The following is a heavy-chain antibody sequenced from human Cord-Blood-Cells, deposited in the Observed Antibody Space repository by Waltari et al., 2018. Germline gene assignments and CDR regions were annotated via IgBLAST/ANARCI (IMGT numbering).Heavy chain of an antibody. V-gene: IGHV1-69*01. CDR2: IIPILGTA. Sequence: VQLVQSGAEVKKPGSSVKVSCMATGCTFSSYAISWVRQAPGQGLGWRGGIIPILGTANYAQKFQGRVTITADESTSTAYMELSSLRSEETAVYYCARVVGAAHFDYGGQGTLVTVSS. CDR1: GCTFSSYA. J-gene: IGHJ4*02. D-gene: IGHD1-26*01. CDR3: ARVVGAAHFDY.